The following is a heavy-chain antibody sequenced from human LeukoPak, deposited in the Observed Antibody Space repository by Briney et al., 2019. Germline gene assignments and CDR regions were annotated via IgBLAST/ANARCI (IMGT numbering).Heavy chain of an antibody. J-gene: IGHJ3*02. CDR3: AKDLKDYYHSSGYYYGAFDM. CDR2: ISYDGSNK. CDR1: GFTFSRYT. D-gene: IGHD3-22*01. Sequence: GGSLRLSCAASGFTFSRYTMHWVRQAPGKGLEWVAIISYDGSNKYYADSVKDRFTISRDNSKNTLYLQMNSLRPEDTAVYYCAKDLKDYYHSSGYYYGAFDMWGQGTMVTVSS. V-gene: IGHV3-30-3*01.